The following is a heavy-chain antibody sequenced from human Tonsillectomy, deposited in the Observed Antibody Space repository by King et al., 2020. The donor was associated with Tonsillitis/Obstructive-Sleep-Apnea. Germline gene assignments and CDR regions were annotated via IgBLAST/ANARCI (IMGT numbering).Heavy chain of an antibody. CDR2: INHSGDA. V-gene: IGHV4-34*01. CDR3: ARGMEQDFWGGNYSDAFDI. Sequence: VQLQQWGAGLLKPSETLSLSCAVYGGPFSTYYWSWIRQPPEKGLEWIGEINHSGDANYNPSLKSRVTIAVDTSKNQFSLGLNSVTAADTAVYYCARGMEQDFWGGNYSDAFDIWGQGTMVTVSS. D-gene: IGHD3-3*01. CDR1: GGPFSTYY. J-gene: IGHJ3*02.